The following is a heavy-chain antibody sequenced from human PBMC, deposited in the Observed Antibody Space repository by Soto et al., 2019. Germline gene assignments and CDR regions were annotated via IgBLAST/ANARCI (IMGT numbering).Heavy chain of an antibody. CDR3: ATLVNYYDSSGYDDGAFDI. Sequence: LRLSCAASGFTFSSYGMHWVRQAPGKGLEWVAVIWYDGSNKYYADSVKGRFTISRDNSKNTLYLQMNSLRAEDTAVYYCATLVNYYDSSGYDDGAFDIWGQGTMVTVSS. CDR1: GFTFSSYG. J-gene: IGHJ3*02. D-gene: IGHD3-22*01. V-gene: IGHV3-33*01. CDR2: IWYDGSNK.